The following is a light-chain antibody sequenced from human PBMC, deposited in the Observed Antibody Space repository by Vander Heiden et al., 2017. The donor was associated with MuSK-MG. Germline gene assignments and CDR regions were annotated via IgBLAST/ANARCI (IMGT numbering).Light chain of an antibody. CDR2: AAS. CDR3: QQSYSTPRT. J-gene: IGKJ1*01. V-gene: IGKV1-39*01. CDR1: QSISSY. Sequence: DIQMTQSPSSLSASVGERVTITCRASQSISSYLNWYQQKPGKAPKLLIQAASSLQSGVPSRFSGSGSGTDFTLTISSLQPEDFATFYCQQSYSTPRTFGQGTKVEIK.